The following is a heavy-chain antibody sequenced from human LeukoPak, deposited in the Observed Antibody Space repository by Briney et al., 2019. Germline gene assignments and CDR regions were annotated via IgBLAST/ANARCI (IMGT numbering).Heavy chain of an antibody. V-gene: IGHV3-66*04. CDR3: ARHVDADAFDI. CDR2: IYSGGST. Sequence: GGSLRLSCAASGFTVSSNYMSWVRQAPGKGLEWVSVIYSGGSTYYADSVKGRFTISRDNSKNTLYLQMNSLRAEDTAVYYCARHVDADAFDIWGQGTMVTVSS. CDR1: GFTVSSNY. D-gene: IGHD3/OR15-3a*01. J-gene: IGHJ3*02.